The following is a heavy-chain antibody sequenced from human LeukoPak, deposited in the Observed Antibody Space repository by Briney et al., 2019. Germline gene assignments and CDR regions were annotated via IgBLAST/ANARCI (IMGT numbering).Heavy chain of an antibody. CDR1: GYTFSNYG. J-gene: IGHJ4*02. Sequence: ASVKVSCKASGYTFSNYGISWVRQAPGQGLEWVGWIRGDNGNTNYAQKFQGRVTMTTDTSTSTAYMELRSLRSDDTAVYYCAREHEVSSGWPFDYWGQGTLVTVSS. CDR3: AREHEVSSGWPFDY. CDR2: IRGDNGNT. V-gene: IGHV1-18*01. D-gene: IGHD6-19*01.